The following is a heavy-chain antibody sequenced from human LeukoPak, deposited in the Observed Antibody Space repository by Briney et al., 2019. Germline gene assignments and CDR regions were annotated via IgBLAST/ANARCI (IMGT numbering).Heavy chain of an antibody. CDR2: IYYSGST. CDR1: SGSISSNSRY. V-gene: IGHV4-39*07. Sequence: SETLSLTCTVSSGSISSNSRYWGWIRQPPGKGLEWIGTIYYSGSTYYNAALRSRVTISVDTSKNQFSLKLTSVTAADPAVYYCASRDYDYYYMDVWGKGTTVTVSS. J-gene: IGHJ6*03. D-gene: IGHD5-24*01. CDR3: ASRDYDYYYMDV.